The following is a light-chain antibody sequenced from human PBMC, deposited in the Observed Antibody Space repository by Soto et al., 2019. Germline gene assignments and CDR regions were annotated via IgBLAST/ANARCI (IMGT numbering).Light chain of an antibody. CDR1: QRVSSN. V-gene: IGKV3-15*01. J-gene: IGKJ4*02. CDR3: QQYNNWPPLT. Sequence: EIVLRQSPATRSVSPGERAKPAYRASQRVSSNLAWYHQKPAQATRLLIYCESTMATGIPARISGSGSATEFTLTISSLQPEDFAVYYCQQYNNWPPLTFGGGTKVEIK. CDR2: CES.